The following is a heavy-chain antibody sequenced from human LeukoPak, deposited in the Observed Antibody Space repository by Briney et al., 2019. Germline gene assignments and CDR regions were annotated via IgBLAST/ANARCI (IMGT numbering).Heavy chain of an antibody. J-gene: IGHJ4*02. CDR2: IDPIDSYI. CDR1: GYSFSSYL. D-gene: IGHD3-22*01. Sequence: GESLKISCQCSGYSFSSYLINWVRQMPGRGLGWVGRIDPIDSYINYSPSFQCHVTISADKSIGTAYLQWSRLTASDTAIYYCARPDCSGSGCKLLPFRGQGTLVNVSS. V-gene: IGHV5-10-1*01. CDR3: ARPDCSGSGCKLLPF.